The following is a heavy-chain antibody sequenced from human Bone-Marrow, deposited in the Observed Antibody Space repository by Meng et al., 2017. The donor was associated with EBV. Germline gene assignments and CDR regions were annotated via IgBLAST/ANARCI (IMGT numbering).Heavy chain of an antibody. J-gene: IGHJ4*02. CDR1: GGSVSSGSYY. D-gene: IGHD6-19*01. CDR3: ARATSGWVEIYY. Sequence: VHLRESGPVLVKPSGTLSLTCTVSGGSVSSGSYYWSWIRQPPGKRLEWIGYIYYSGSTNYNPSLKSRVTISVDTSKNQFSLKLSSVTAADTAVYYCARATSGWVEIYYWGQGTLVTVSS. V-gene: IGHV4-61*01. CDR2: IYYSGST.